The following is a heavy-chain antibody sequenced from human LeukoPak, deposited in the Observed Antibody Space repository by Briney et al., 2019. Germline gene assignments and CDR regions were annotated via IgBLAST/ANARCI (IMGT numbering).Heavy chain of an antibody. CDR3: ARSYGGNPPGDY. CDR1: GGSFSGYY. D-gene: IGHD4-23*01. J-gene: IGHJ4*02. CDR2: INHSGST. V-gene: IGHV4-34*01. Sequence: SETLSLTCAVYGGSFSGYYWSWIRQPPGKGLEWIGEINHSGSTNYNPSLKSRVTISVDTSKNQFSLKLSSVTAADTAVYYCARSYGGNPPGDYWGQGTLVTVSS.